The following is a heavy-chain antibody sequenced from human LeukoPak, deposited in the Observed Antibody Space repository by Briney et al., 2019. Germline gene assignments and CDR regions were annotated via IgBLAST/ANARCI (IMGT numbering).Heavy chain of an antibody. V-gene: IGHV3-23*01. CDR3: AKTPNYDFWSGYFGAPSINFDY. CDR1: GFTFSSYA. CDR2: ISGSGGST. J-gene: IGHJ4*02. Sequence: GGSLRLSCAASGFTFSSYAMNWVRQAPGKGLEWVSVISGSGGSTYYAGSVKGRFTISRDNSKNTLYLQMNSLRAQDTAGYYCAKTPNYDFWSGYFGAPSINFDYWGQGTLVTVSS. D-gene: IGHD3-3*01.